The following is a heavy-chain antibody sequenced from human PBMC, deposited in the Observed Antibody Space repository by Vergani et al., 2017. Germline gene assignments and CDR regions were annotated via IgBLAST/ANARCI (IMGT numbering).Heavy chain of an antibody. Sequence: QVQLQESGPGLVRPSETLYLTCTVSGGSLSGYYWNWIRQTPGEGLEWIGYVEDSGYFNYNPSLKTRVSMSSDTSNNPFSLMLSSVTVADTAVYYCARSIVSRNPPDYFDNWGQGTLVTVSS. CDR2: VEDSGYF. CDR3: ARSIVSRNPPDYFDN. V-gene: IGHV4-59*01. J-gene: IGHJ4*02. D-gene: IGHD1-14*01. CDR1: GGSLSGYY.